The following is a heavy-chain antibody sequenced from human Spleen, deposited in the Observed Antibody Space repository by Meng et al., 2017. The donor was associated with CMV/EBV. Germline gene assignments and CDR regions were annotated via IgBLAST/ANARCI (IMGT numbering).Heavy chain of an antibody. D-gene: IGHD4-23*01. J-gene: IGHJ4*02. CDR1: GFTFINYA. CDR2: IHGDASDA. Sequence: ASGFTFINYAMSWVRQAPGKGLEWVSAIHGDASDAYYADSVKGRFTISRDDSKSTLYLQMDSLKAEDTALYYCAKDSRTYGGHDLDYWGQGTLVTVSS. V-gene: IGHV3-23*01. CDR3: AKDSRTYGGHDLDY.